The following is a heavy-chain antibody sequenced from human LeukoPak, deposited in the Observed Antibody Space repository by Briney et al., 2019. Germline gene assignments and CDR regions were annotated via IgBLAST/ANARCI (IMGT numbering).Heavy chain of an antibody. V-gene: IGHV1-2*02. CDR3: ARRQYGSGSPLYY. CDR2: INPNSGGT. J-gene: IGHJ4*02. CDR1: GYTFTGYY. Sequence: ASVKVSCKASGYTFTGYYMHWVRQAPGQGLEWMGWINPNSGGTNYAQKFQGRVTITGNTSITTAYMELGSLRSEDTAVYYCARRQYGSGSPLYYWGQGTLVTVSS. D-gene: IGHD3-10*01.